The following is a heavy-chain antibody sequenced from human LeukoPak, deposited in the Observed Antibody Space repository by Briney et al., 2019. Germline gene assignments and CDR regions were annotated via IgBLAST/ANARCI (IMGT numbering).Heavy chain of an antibody. CDR1: GFTFSSYS. V-gene: IGHV3-21*01. CDR3: SGSETTGYSPREWDYWYFDL. D-gene: IGHD3-9*01. CDR2: ISSGSTYR. Sequence: PGGSLRLSCAASGFTFSSYSMNWVRQAPGKGLEWVSSISSGSTYRYYADSVKGRFTISRDNAKNSLYLQMNSPRAEDTAVYYCSGSETTGYSPREWDYWYFDLWGRGTLVTVSS. J-gene: IGHJ2*01.